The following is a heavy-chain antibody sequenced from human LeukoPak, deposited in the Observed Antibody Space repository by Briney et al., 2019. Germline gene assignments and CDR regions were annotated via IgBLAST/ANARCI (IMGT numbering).Heavy chain of an antibody. Sequence: GGSLRLSCAAPGFTFSIYSMSWVRHTPGKGLEWVSSISSSSSYIYYAGSVKGRFTISRDNAKNSLYLQMNSLRAEDTAMYYCARYYYDSSGSYYYFDYWGQGTLVTVSS. V-gene: IGHV3-21*01. CDR3: ARYYYDSSGSYYYFDY. CDR2: ISSSSSYI. CDR1: GFTFSIYS. J-gene: IGHJ4*02. D-gene: IGHD3-22*01.